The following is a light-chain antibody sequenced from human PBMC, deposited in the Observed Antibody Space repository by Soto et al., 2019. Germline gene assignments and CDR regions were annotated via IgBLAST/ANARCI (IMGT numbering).Light chain of an antibody. CDR1: QSVSSSY. CDR3: HQYGISPPRT. J-gene: IGKJ1*01. CDR2: GTS. Sequence: EIVLTQSPGTLSLSPGERATLSCRASQSVSSSYLAWYQQKPGQAPRLLIYGTSSRATGIPDRFSGSGSGTDFTLTITRLEPEDFAVYYCHQYGISPPRTCGQGTKVDIK. V-gene: IGKV3-20*01.